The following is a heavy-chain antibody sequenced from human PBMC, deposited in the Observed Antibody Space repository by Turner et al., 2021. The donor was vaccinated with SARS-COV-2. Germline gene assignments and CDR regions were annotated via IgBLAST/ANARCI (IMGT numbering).Heavy chain of an antibody. Sequence: QVQLQQWGAGLFKPSETLSLTFGVYGGSFSGYYLSWIRQPPGKGLEWIGAIYKSGSTNYNPSLKSRVTISVDTSKNQFSLKLSSVTAADTAVYYCARSWGGILTGYSFDPWGQGTMVTVSS. CDR1: GGSFSGYY. V-gene: IGHV4-34*01. CDR2: IYKSGST. D-gene: IGHD3-9*01. CDR3: ARSWGGILTGYSFDP. J-gene: IGHJ5*02.